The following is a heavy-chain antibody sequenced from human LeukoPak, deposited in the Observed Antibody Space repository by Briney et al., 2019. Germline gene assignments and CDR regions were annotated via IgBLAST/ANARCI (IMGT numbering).Heavy chain of an antibody. CDR2: IYPTDSDT. CDR3: ARRLYSGDSMTAFDY. Sequence: GESLKISFKGSGFPFTTHWIGWVRPMPGKGLEWMGSIYPTDSDTRYSPSFQGQVTISADKSITTAYLRWSSLRASDTAMYYCARRLYSGDSMTAFDYWGQGTLVTVSS. V-gene: IGHV5-51*01. D-gene: IGHD1-26*01. J-gene: IGHJ4*02. CDR1: GFPFTTHW.